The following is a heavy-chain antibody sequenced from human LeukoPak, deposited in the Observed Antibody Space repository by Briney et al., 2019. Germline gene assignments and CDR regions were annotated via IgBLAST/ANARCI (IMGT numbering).Heavy chain of an antibody. V-gene: IGHV3-7*01. J-gene: IGHJ4*02. D-gene: IGHD1-1*01. CDR1: GFTFSSYW. CDR3: ARAPERGTTDY. Sequence: PGGSLRLSCAASGFTFSSYWMSWVRQAPGKGLEWVVNIKQDGSEKYYVDSVKGRFTISRDNAKNSLYLQMNSLRVEGTAIYYCARAPERGTTDYWGQGTLVTVSS. CDR2: IKQDGSEK.